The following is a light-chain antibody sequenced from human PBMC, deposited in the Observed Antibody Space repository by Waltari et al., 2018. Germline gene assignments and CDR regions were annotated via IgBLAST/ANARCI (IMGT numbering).Light chain of an antibody. CDR3: QHYLRLPVT. J-gene: IGKJ1*01. CDR2: GAS. V-gene: IGKV3-20*01. CDR1: QSVTRD. Sequence: SCKTSQSVTRDLAWYQQKPGQDPRLHIYGASNRATGIPDRFSGSGSGTDFSLTISSLEPEDFAVYYCQHYLRLPVTFGQGTKVEVK.